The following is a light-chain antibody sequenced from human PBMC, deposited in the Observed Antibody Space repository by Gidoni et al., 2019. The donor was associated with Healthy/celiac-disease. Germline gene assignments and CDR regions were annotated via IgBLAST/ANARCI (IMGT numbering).Light chain of an antibody. Sequence: EIVLTQAPGTLSLSPGERATLSWRASQSVSSSYLAWYQQKPGQAPRLLIYGASSRATGIPDRFSGSGSGTDFTLTISRLEPEDFAVYYCQQYGSSPYTFGQXTKLEIK. J-gene: IGKJ2*01. CDR2: GAS. CDR1: QSVSSSY. V-gene: IGKV3-20*01. CDR3: QQYGSSPYT.